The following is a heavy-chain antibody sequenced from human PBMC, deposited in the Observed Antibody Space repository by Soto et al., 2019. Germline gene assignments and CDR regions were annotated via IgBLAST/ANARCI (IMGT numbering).Heavy chain of an antibody. CDR2: IYYSGSA. J-gene: IGHJ4*02. CDR3: ARSSLHHRPFDL. D-gene: IGHD6-6*01. Sequence: QVQLQESGPGLLKPSETLSLTCTVSGGSIGHSYWSWIRQPPGKGLEWIGDIYYSGSANYKPSLKNRVTMSVATSKNQFPLNLTSVTAADPAMYYCARSSLHHRPFDLWGQGTLVTVSS. V-gene: IGHV4-59*13. CDR1: GGSIGHSY.